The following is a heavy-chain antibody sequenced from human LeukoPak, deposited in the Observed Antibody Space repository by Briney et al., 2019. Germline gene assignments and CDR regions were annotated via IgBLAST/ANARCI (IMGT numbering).Heavy chain of an antibody. J-gene: IGHJ3*02. V-gene: IGHV4-59*08. Sequence: SETLSLTCTVSGVSISRDYWNWIRQPPGKGLEWIGDIDYSGRTNYNPSLKSRVTISVDTSKNQFSLKLSPVTAADAAVYYCARHFWRGGTTDSFDIWGQGTMVSVSS. CDR3: ARHFWRGGTTDSFDI. D-gene: IGHD3-10*01. CDR1: GVSISRDY. CDR2: IDYSGRT.